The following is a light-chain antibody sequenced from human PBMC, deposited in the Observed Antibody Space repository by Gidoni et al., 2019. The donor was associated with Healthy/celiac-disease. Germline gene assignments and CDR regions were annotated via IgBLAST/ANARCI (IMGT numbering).Light chain of an antibody. CDR3: CSYAGSFVV. Sequence: QSALTRPASVSGSPGQSITISCTGTSRDVGSYNLVPWYQQHPGKAPKLMIYEGSKRPSGVSNRFSGSKSGKTDSRKISGLQAEDEADYYCCSYAGSFVVFRGGTKLTVL. CDR2: EGS. V-gene: IGLV2-23*01. CDR1: SRDVGSYNL. J-gene: IGLJ2*01.